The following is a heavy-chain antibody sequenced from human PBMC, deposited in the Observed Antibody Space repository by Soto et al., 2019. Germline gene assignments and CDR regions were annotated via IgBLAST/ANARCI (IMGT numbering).Heavy chain of an antibody. J-gene: IGHJ1*01. CDR3: AIQDCTNDVCLEAAVTVGGALES. CDR2: ISSDGTTP. CDR1: GFTFRKFW. V-gene: IGHV3-74*01. Sequence: EVQLVQSGGGLAQPGKSLRLSCAASGFTFRKFWMHWVRQVPGKGPVWVSYISSDGTTPDYAASVKGRFTISRDNAKDTEYLQMDSLRAEDTAVYYCAIQDCTNDVCLEAAVTVGGALESWGQGTLVTVSS. D-gene: IGHD2-8*01.